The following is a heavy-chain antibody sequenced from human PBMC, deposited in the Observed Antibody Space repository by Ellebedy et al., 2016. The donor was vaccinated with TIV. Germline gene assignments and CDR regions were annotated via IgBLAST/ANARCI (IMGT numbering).Heavy chain of an antibody. CDR3: ARMPVSGELQGTFDY. CDR2: ISGSSSAV. V-gene: IGHV3-48*01. J-gene: IGHJ4*02. Sequence: PGGSLRLSCAASGFTFSSYSMNWVRQAPGKGLEWVAYISGSSSAVYHADSVKGRFTSSRDNAKNSLYLRMNSLIAEETAVYYCARMPVSGELQGTFDYWGQGTLVTVSS. CDR1: GFTFSSYS. D-gene: IGHD6-19*01.